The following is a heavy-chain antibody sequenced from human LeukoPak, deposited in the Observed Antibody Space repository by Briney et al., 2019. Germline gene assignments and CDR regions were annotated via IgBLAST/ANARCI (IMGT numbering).Heavy chain of an antibody. CDR1: GGTFSSYA. CDR3: ARDESSYYYDSSGYYSY. J-gene: IGHJ4*02. D-gene: IGHD3-22*01. Sequence: SVKVSCKASGGTFSSYAISWVRQAPGQGLEWMGRIIPILGIANYAQKFQGRVTITADKSTSTAYMELSSLRSEDTAVYNCARDESSYYYDSSGYYSYWGQGTLVTVSS. V-gene: IGHV1-69*04. CDR2: IIPILGIA.